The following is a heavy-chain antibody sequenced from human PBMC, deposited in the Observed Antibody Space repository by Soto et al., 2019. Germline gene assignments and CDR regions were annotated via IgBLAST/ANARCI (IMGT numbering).Heavy chain of an antibody. CDR2: INPNSGGT. V-gene: IGHV1-2*04. CDR3: ARARYCSSTSCPQPDYYYYYSMDV. J-gene: IGHJ6*03. CDR1: GYTFTGYY. D-gene: IGHD2-2*01. Sequence: ASVKVSCKASGYTFTGYYMHWVRQAPGQGLEWMGWINPNSGGTNYAQKFQGWVTMTRDTSISTAYMELSRLRSDDTAVYYCARARYCSSTSCPQPDYYYYYSMDVWGKGTTVTVSS.